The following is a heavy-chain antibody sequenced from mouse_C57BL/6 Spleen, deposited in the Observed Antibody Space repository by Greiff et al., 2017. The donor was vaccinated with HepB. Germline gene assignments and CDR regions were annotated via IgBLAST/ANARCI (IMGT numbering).Heavy chain of an antibody. CDR3: ARFDGYHWYFDV. V-gene: IGHV1-82*01. J-gene: IGHJ1*03. CDR1: GYAFSSSW. Sequence: QVQLQQSGPELVKPGASVKISCKASGYAFSSSWMNWVKQRPGKGLEWIGRIYPGDGDTNYNGKFKGKATLTADKSSSTAYMQLSSLTSEDSAVYFCARFDGYHWYFDVWGTGTTVTVSS. D-gene: IGHD2-3*01. CDR2: IYPGDGDT.